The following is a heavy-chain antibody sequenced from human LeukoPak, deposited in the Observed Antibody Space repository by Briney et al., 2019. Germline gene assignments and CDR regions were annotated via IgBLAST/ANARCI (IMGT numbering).Heavy chain of an antibody. Sequence: SVKISCKASGGTFSSYAISWVRQAPGQGLEWMGRIIPILGIANYAQKFQGRVTITADKSTSTAYMELSSLRSEDTAVYYCARDQQQWLNFDYWGQGTLVTVSS. CDR3: ARDQQQWLNFDY. D-gene: IGHD6-19*01. V-gene: IGHV1-69*04. CDR1: GGTFSSYA. CDR2: IIPILGIA. J-gene: IGHJ4*02.